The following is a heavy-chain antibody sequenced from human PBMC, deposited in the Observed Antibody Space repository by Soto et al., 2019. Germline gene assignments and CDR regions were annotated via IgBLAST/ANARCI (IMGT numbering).Heavy chain of an antibody. J-gene: IGHJ4*02. CDR1: GGSISNYY. CDR3: ARATRDYGDYGYFDS. Sequence: SETLSLTYTVSGGSISNYYWSWIRQPAGKGLEWIGRIYSSGSTNYNPSLKSRVTMSVDTSKNQFSLKLTSVTAADTAVYFCARATRDYGDYGYFDSWGQGTLVTVSS. V-gene: IGHV4-4*07. CDR2: IYSSGST. D-gene: IGHD4-17*01.